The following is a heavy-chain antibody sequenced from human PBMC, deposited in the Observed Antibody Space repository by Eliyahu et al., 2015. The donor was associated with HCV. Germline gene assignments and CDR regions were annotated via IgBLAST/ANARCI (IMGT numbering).Heavy chain of an antibody. CDR2: IKHSGST. V-gene: IGHV4-34*01. J-gene: IGHJ4*02. CDR3: ARRETYYDYVWGSYRYERGSYLDY. CDR1: GGSFSGXY. D-gene: IGHD3-16*02. Sequence: QVQLQQWGAGLLKPSETLSLTCAVYGGSFSGXYWXWIRQPPGKGLEWIGEIKHSGSTNYNPSXKSRVTISVDTSKNQFSLKLSSVTAADTAVYYCARRETYYDYVWGSYRYERGSYLDYWGQGTLVTVSS.